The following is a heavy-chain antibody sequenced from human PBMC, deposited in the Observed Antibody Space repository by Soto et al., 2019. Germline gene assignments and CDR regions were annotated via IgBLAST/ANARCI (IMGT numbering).Heavy chain of an antibody. CDR2: ILYSGTT. D-gene: IGHD3-10*01. J-gene: IGHJ6*02. CDR1: GDSIKRDDYY. V-gene: IGHV4-30-4*01. Sequence: QVQLQESGPGLVKPSQTLSLTCTVSGDSIKRDDYYWSWIRQPPGKGLEWIGYILYSGTTYYNPSLKSRLIISLDTSKHQFSPNLTSVTAADTAVYYCARDGGPLYYGMDFWGQGTTVTVSS. CDR3: ARDGGPLYYGMDF.